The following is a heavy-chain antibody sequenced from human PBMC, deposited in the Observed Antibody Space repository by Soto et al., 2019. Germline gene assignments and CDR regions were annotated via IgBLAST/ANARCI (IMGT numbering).Heavy chain of an antibody. Sequence: PSETLSLTCTVSGGSISSSSYYWGWIRHPPGQGLEWLGTIYSLGNTYYNPSLKSRVTISVDTSKNQFFLKLSSVTAADTAVYYCARQSLLWFGELMGWFDPWGQGTLVTVSS. CDR3: ARQSLLWFGELMGWFDP. V-gene: IGHV4-39*01. CDR1: GGSISSSSYY. J-gene: IGHJ5*02. D-gene: IGHD3-10*01. CDR2: IYSLGNT.